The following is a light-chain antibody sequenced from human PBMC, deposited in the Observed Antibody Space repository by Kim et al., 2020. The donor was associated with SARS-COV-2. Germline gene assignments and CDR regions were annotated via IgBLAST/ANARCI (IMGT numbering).Light chain of an antibody. J-gene: IGKJ2*01. CDR3: QQYNNWPPMYT. Sequence: PGERATRSCRASQSVSSNLAWYQQKPGQAPRLLIYGASTRATGIPARFSGSGSGTEFTLTISSLQSEDFAVYYCQQYNNWPPMYTFGQGTKLEI. V-gene: IGKV3-15*01. CDR2: GAS. CDR1: QSVSSN.